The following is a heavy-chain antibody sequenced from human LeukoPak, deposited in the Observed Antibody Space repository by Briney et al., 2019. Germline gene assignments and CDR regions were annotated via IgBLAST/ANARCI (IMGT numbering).Heavy chain of an antibody. V-gene: IGHV3-9*01. CDR1: GFTFDDYA. CDR3: ASPDLDY. J-gene: IGHJ4*02. Sequence: GRSLRLSCAASGFTFDDYAMHWVRQAPGKGLEWVSGISWNSGSIGYADSVKGRFTISRDNAKNSLYLQVNSLRAEDTAVYYCASPDLDYWGQGTLVTVSS. CDR2: ISWNSGSI.